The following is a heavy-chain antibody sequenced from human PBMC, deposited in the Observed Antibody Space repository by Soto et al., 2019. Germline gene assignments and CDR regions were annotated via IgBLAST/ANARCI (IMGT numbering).Heavy chain of an antibody. V-gene: IGHV3-30*04. Sequence: QVQLVQSGGGVVQPGGSLRLACVASGLTFNSYAMHWVRQAPGKGLERVAVIAYDESSKYYIDSVRGRFTISRDNSKNTLFLEMNSLRSEDTAVYFCAKGYCTSGSCLYYYGLEDWGQGTTVTVSS. D-gene: IGHD2-15*01. CDR2: IAYDESSK. J-gene: IGHJ6*02. CDR1: GLTFNSYA. CDR3: AKGYCTSGSCLYYYGLED.